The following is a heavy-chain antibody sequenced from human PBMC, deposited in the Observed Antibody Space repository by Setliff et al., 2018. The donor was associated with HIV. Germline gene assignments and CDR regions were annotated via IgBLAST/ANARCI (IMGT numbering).Heavy chain of an antibody. Sequence: SETLSLTCAVSGGSISSSSFYWAWIRQPPGKGLEWIGHIYYSGTTYYNPSLKSRVTLSADTSKNQLSLSLTPVTAADTAVYYCARVRLTMIMMVDYFDQWGQGTLVTVSS. CDR2: IYYSGTT. J-gene: IGHJ4*02. CDR1: GGSISSSSFY. V-gene: IGHV4-39*07. D-gene: IGHD3-22*01. CDR3: ARVRLTMIMMVDYFDQ.